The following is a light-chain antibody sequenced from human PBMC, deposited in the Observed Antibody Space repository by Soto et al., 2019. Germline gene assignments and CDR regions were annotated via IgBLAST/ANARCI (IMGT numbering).Light chain of an antibody. CDR1: QSISSW. V-gene: IGKV1-5*03. CDR2: KAS. Sequence: DIQMTQSPSTLSASVGDRVTITCRASQSISSWLAWYQQKPGKAPKLLIYKASSLESGVPSRFSGSGSGTEFTLPIAGLNLHDLATYQRHPYIVCWTFGKGT. CDR3: HPYIVCWT. J-gene: IGKJ1*01.